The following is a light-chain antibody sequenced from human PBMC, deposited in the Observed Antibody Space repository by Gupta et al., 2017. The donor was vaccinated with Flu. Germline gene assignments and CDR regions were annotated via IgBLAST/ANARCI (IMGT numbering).Light chain of an antibody. V-gene: IGLV6-57*01. CDR2: KDN. J-gene: IGLJ2*01. CDR3: QSSDSSSPVG. CDR1: SGSIASYY. Sequence: FLLTPHHSASESPVTTVTISCTRRSGSIASYYVQWYRQRPGRSPTTMIYKDNHRHPGGPGRFSGSGDSSSNTASLTISGLKPEDEAHYYCQSSDSSSPVGFGGGTKLTVL.